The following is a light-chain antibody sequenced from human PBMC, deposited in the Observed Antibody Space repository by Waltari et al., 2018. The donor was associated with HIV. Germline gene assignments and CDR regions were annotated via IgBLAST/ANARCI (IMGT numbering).Light chain of an antibody. CDR3: QQYYSLPLT. CDR2: WAS. Sequence: DIVMTQSPVSLAVSPGESAPFPCKSNQSLLYNSNNKNYLSWYQQKSGQPPKLLIYWASNRESGVPDRFRGSGSGTDFTLTINNLRAEDVAIYYCQQYYSLPLTFGGGTRVEIK. V-gene: IGKV4-1*01. CDR1: QSLLYNSNNKNY. J-gene: IGKJ4*01.